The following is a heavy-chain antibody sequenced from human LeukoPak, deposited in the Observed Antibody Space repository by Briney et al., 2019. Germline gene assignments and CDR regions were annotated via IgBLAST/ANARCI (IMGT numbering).Heavy chain of an antibody. V-gene: IGHV4-34*01. CDR2: VHHSGST. J-gene: IGHJ4*02. CDR3: ARGLKDAYNSTPLDN. CDR1: GGSFSAYW. Sequence: SETLSLTCAVYGGSFSAYWWNWIRQSPRQGLEWIGEVHHSGSTNYNSSLKSRVSISVDTSKNKFSLKLSSVTAADAALYYCARGLKDAYNSTPLDNWGQGTLVTVSS. D-gene: IGHD5-24*01.